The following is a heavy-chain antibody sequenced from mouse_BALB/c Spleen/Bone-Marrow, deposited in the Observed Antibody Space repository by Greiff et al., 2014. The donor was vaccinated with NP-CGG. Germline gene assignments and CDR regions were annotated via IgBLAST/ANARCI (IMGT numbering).Heavy chain of an antibody. CDR2: IWAGGST. D-gene: IGHD2-3*01. Sequence: QVQLKESGPGLVAPSQSLSITCTVSGFSLTSYGVHWVRQPPGKGLEWLGVIWAGGSTNYNSALMSRLSISKDNSKSQVFLKMDSLQTDDTAMYYCARVYLWYFDVWGAGTTVTVSS. CDR3: ARVYLWYFDV. J-gene: IGHJ1*01. CDR1: GFSLTSYG. V-gene: IGHV2-9*02.